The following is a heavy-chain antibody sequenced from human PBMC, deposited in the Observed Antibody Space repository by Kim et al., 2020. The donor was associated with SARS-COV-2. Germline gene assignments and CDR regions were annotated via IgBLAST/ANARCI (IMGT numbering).Heavy chain of an antibody. V-gene: IGHV4-34*01. CDR3: ARGKITMVRGVYGMDV. J-gene: IGHJ6*02. Sequence: SLKSRVTISVDTSKNQFSLKLGSVTAADTAVYYCARGKITMVRGVYGMDVWGQGTTVTVSS. D-gene: IGHD3-10*01.